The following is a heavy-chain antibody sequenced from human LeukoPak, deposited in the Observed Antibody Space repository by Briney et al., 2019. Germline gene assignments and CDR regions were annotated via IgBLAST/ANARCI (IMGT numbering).Heavy chain of an antibody. J-gene: IGHJ4*02. CDR1: VCSIRSYY. CDR3: ARAVGPKQWLVSGFDY. V-gene: IGHV4-59*01. D-gene: IGHD6-19*01. CDR2: VHYSGST. Sequence: SETLSLTCTVSVCSIRSYYWSWIRQPPGKGLEWIGYVHYSGSTNYNPSLKSRVTISVDTSKNQFSLKLSSVTAADTAVYYCARAVGPKQWLVSGFDYWGQGTLVTVSS.